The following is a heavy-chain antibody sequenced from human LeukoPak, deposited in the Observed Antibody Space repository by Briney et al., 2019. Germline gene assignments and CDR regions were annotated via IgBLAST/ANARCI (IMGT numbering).Heavy chain of an antibody. D-gene: IGHD3-22*01. CDR2: IYHSGST. V-gene: IGHV4-38-2*02. J-gene: IGHJ5*02. CDR3: ARVGGYYDSSGYFP. Sequence: SETLSLTCTVSGYSISSGYYWGWIRQPPGKGLEWIGSIYHSGSTYYNPSLKSRVTISVDTSKNQFSLKLSSVTAADTAVYYCARVGGYYDSSGYFPWGQGTLVTVSS. CDR1: GYSISSGYY.